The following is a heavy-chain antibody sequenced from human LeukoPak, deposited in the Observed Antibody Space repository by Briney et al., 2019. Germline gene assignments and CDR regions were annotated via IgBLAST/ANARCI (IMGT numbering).Heavy chain of an antibody. D-gene: IGHD2-2*01. CDR2: INYSGST. CDR1: GGSFSTHY. J-gene: IGHJ4*02. V-gene: IGHV4-34*01. Sequence: SGTLSLTCGVYGGSFSTHYWSWLRQPPGKGLGWIAEINYSGSTNYAPSLKSRVTISVDTSKNQFSLKLTSVTAADTAVYYCARGFRSWVLPQPWGQGTLVTVSS. CDR3: ARGFRSWVLPQP.